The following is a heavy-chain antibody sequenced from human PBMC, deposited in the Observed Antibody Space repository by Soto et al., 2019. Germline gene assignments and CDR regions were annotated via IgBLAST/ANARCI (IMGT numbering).Heavy chain of an antibody. Sequence: GGSLRLSCAASGFTFSDYYMSWIRQAPGKGLEWVSYISSSSYTNYADSVKGRFTTSRDNAKNSLYLQMNRLRAEDTAVYYCARDRDTAMVKSYYGMDVWGQGTTVTVSS. V-gene: IGHV3-11*06. D-gene: IGHD5-18*01. CDR2: ISSSSYT. CDR3: ARDRDTAMVKSYYGMDV. J-gene: IGHJ6*02. CDR1: GFTFSDYY.